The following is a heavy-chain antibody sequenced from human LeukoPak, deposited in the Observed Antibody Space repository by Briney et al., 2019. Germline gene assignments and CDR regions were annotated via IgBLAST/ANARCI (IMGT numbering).Heavy chain of an antibody. CDR2: IYYSGST. CDR1: GGSISSSSYY. CDR3: ARQGEPYCSGGSCYGLDP. Sequence: SETLSLTCTVSGGSISSSSYYWGWIRQPPGKGLEWIGSIYYSGSTYYNPSLKSRVTISADTSKNQFSLKLSSVTAADTAVYYCARQGEPYCSGGSCYGLDPWGQGTLVTVSS. V-gene: IGHV4-39*01. J-gene: IGHJ5*02. D-gene: IGHD2-15*01.